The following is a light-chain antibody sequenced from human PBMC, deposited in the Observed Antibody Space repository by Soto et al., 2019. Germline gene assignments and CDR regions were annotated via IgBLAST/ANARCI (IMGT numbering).Light chain of an antibody. CDR2: DVS. CDR3: SSYTTTTTPVV. J-gene: IGLJ2*01. CDR1: SSDVGSYNY. Sequence: QSVLTQPASLSGSPGQSITISCTGSSSDVGSYNYVSWYQVQPGKAPRLMIYDVSDRPSGVSNRFSGSKSGNTASLTISGLQADDEGDYYRSSYTTTTTPVVFGGGTKVTVL. V-gene: IGLV2-14*03.